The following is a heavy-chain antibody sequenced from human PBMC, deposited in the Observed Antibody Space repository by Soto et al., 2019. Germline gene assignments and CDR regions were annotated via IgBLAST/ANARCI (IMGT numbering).Heavy chain of an antibody. CDR3: ASVGGSYYDAFDI. D-gene: IGHD1-26*01. CDR2: ISSSSYT. Sequence: GGSLRLSCAASGFTFSDYYMSWIRQAPGKGLEWVSYISSSSYTNYADSVKGRFTISRDNAKNSLYLQMNSLRAEDTAVYYCASVGGSYYDAFDIWGQGTMVTVSS. CDR1: GFTFSDYY. V-gene: IGHV3-11*06. J-gene: IGHJ3*02.